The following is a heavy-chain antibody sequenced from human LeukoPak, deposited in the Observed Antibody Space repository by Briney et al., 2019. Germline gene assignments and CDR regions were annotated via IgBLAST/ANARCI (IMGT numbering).Heavy chain of an antibody. CDR3: ARDPLIAVAGTMNYYGMDV. CDR2: INHSGST. Sequence: SETLSLTCAVYGLSFSGYYWSWIRQPPGKGLEWIGEINHSGSTNYNPSLKSRVTISVDTSKNQFSLKLSSVTAADTAVYYCARDPLIAVAGTMNYYGMDVWGKGPTVTVSS. J-gene: IGHJ6*04. V-gene: IGHV4-34*01. CDR1: GLSFSGYY. D-gene: IGHD6-19*01.